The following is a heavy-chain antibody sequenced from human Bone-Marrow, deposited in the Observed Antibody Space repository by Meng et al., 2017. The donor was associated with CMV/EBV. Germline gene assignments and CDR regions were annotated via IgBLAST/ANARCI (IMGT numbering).Heavy chain of an antibody. CDR2: IRFDGSNK. CDR3: AKVGGLWSGYIDY. Sequence: GESLKISCAASRFTFSSYGMHWVRQAPGRGLEWVAFIRFDGSNKYYADSVKGRFTISRDNSKNTLYLQMNSLRAEDTAVYYCAKVGGLWSGYIDYWGQGTLVTVSS. CDR1: RFTFSSYG. V-gene: IGHV3-30*02. J-gene: IGHJ4*02. D-gene: IGHD3-3*01.